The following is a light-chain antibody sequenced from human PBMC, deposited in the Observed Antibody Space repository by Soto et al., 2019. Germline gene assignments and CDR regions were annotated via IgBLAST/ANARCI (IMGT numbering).Light chain of an antibody. Sequence: EIVMTQSPATLSVSPGERATLSCRASQSVRSHLAWYQQKPGQAPRLLIYGASTRATGSPARFSGSGSGTEFTLPISSLQTEDFAVYYCQQYDAWPLTFGGGTQVEIK. CDR3: QQYDAWPLT. V-gene: IGKV3-15*01. CDR1: QSVRSH. CDR2: GAS. J-gene: IGKJ4*01.